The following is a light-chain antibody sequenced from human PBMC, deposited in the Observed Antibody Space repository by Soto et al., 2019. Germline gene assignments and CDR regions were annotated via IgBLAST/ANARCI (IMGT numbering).Light chain of an antibody. J-gene: IGLJ1*01. CDR2: DVS. CDR3: SSYTSRSFYV. Sequence: QSALTQPASVSGSPGQSITISCTGTSSDVGGYNYVSWYQQHPGKAPKLMIYDVSNRPSGVSNRFSGSKSGITASLTISGLQAEGEADYYCSSYTSRSFYVLGTGTKLTVL. CDR1: SSDVGGYNY. V-gene: IGLV2-14*01.